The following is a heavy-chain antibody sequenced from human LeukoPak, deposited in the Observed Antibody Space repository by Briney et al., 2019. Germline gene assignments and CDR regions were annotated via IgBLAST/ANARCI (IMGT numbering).Heavy chain of an antibody. CDR3: ARTSTYAEFDY. Sequence: GESLKISCKGSGYSFTTYWIGWVRQMPGKRLEWMGIISPADSDTRYSPSFQGQVTISADNSISTAYLQWSSLKASDTAMYYCARTSTYAEFDYWGQGSLVTVSS. D-gene: IGHD2-2*01. CDR2: ISPADSDT. CDR1: GYSFTTYW. J-gene: IGHJ4*02. V-gene: IGHV5-51*01.